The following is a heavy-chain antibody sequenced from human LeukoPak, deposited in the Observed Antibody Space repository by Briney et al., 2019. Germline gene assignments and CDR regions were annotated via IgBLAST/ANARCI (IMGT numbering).Heavy chain of an antibody. CDR2: ISSSGET. V-gene: IGHV3-23*01. CDR3: AKLSGSYPDDY. Sequence: GGSLRLSCTASGFTFGDYAMSWVRQAPGKGLEWVSIISSSGETYYADSVKGRFTISRDNSKNALYLQLNSLRAEDTAVYYCAKLSGSYPDDYWGQGTLVTVSS. CDR1: GFTFGDYA. D-gene: IGHD1-26*01. J-gene: IGHJ4*02.